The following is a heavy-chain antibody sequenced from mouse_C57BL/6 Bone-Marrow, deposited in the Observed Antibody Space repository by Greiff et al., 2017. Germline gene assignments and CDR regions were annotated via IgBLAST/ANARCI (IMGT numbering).Heavy chain of an antibody. J-gene: IGHJ2*01. V-gene: IGHV5-16*01. CDR1: GFTFTDYY. Sequence: EVQLVESEGGLVQPGSSMKLSCTASGFTFTDYYMAWVRQVPEKGLEWVANINSDGSSTYYLHSFKSRFIISRDNAKNILYLQMSSLKSEDTATYYCARGDYDGRVFDYWGQGTTLTVSS. CDR3: ARGDYDGRVFDY. D-gene: IGHD1-1*01. CDR2: INSDGSST.